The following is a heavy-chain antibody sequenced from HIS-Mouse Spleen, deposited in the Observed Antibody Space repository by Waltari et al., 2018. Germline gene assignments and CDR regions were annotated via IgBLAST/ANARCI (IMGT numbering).Heavy chain of an antibody. J-gene: IGHJ2*01. Sequence: QLQLQESGPGLVKPSETLSLTCTVSGGSISSSSYYWGWIRQPPGKGLAWIGSIYYSGSTYYNPSLNSRVTIAVDTSQNQFSLKLSSVTAADTAVYYCAREIPYSSSWYDWYFDLWGRGTLVTVSS. CDR2: IYYSGST. CDR3: AREIPYSSSWYDWYFDL. CDR1: GGSISSSSYY. D-gene: IGHD6-13*01. V-gene: IGHV4-39*07.